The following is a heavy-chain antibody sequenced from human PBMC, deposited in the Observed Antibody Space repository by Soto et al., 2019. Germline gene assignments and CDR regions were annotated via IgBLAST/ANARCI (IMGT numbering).Heavy chain of an antibody. V-gene: IGHV4-31*03. CDR1: GGSISSGGYY. Sequence: QVQLQESGPGLLKPSQTLSLTCTVSGGSISSGGYYWSWIRQHPGKGLEWIGYIYYSGSTYYNPSLKSRVTISVDTSKNQFSLKLSSVTAADTAVYYCARGPGYSSSWNPTALGYYMDVWGKGPTVTVSS. D-gene: IGHD6-13*01. CDR3: ARGPGYSSSWNPTALGYYMDV. J-gene: IGHJ6*03. CDR2: IYYSGST.